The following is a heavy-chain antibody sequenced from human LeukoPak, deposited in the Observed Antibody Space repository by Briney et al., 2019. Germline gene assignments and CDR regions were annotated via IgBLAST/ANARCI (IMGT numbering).Heavy chain of an antibody. CDR2: INSDGSTT. V-gene: IGHV3-74*01. D-gene: IGHD1-14*01. CDR3: ARGSAVTGVH. CDR1: GFTFSSYW. J-gene: IGHJ4*02. Sequence: GGSLRLSCADSGFTFSSYWMHWVRQAPGKGLVWISRINSDGSTTNYADSVKGRFTISRDNAKNTLYLQMNSLRAEDTAMYYCARGSAVTGVHWGQGSLVTVSS.